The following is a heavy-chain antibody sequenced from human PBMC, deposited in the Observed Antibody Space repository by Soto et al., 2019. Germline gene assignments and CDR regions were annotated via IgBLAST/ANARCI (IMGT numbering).Heavy chain of an antibody. J-gene: IGHJ4*02. D-gene: IGHD1-1*01. Sequence: SETLSLTCAVSGGSSTGGGNSWTWIRQPPGKGLEWIGYIYHSGSTYYNPSLKSRVTISVDRSKNQFSLKLSSVTAADTAVYYCARGPSTNYYLDSWGQGTLVTVSS. CDR1: GGSSTGGGNS. CDR3: ARGPSTNYYLDS. CDR2: IYHSGST. V-gene: IGHV4-30-2*01.